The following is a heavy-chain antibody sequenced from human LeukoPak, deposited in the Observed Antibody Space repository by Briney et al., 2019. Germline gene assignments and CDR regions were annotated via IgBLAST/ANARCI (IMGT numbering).Heavy chain of an antibody. CDR1: GGSINSGRYY. CDR2: IYYSGST. J-gene: IGHJ4*02. V-gene: IGHV4-39*07. Sequence: SETLSLTCTVSGGSINSGRYYWGWIRQPPGKGLEWIGSIYYSGSTYYNPSLKSRVTISVDTSKNQFSLKLSSVTAADTAVYYCARGRGYCSSTSCYADYWGQGTLVTVSS. D-gene: IGHD2-2*01. CDR3: ARGRGYCSSTSCYADY.